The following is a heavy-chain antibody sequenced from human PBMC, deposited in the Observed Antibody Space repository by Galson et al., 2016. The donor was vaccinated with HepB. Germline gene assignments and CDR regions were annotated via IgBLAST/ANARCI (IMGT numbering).Heavy chain of an antibody. CDR3: ASVDCGRTSCYLDY. CDR2: INWDGHST. D-gene: IGHD2-2*01. V-gene: IGHV3-20*01. J-gene: IGHJ4*02. CDR1: GFPFDDYG. Sequence: SLRLSCAASGFPFDDYGMSWVRQAPRQGLEWVSGINWDGHSTSYADSVKGRFTISRDNAKNSLYLQKHSLRDEDTALYHCASVDCGRTSCYLDYWGQGTLVTVSS.